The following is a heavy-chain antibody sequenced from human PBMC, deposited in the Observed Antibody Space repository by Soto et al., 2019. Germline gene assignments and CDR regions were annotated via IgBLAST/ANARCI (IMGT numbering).Heavy chain of an antibody. J-gene: IGHJ4*02. CDR2: ISSNGGST. Sequence: PGGSLRLSCSASGFTFSSYAMHWVRQAPGKGLEYVSAISSNGGSTYYADSVKGRFTISRDNSKNTLYLQMSSLRAEDTAVYYCVKPHYYDSSGYSSYFDYWGQGTLVTVSS. CDR3: VKPHYYDSSGYSSYFDY. V-gene: IGHV3-64D*06. CDR1: GFTFSSYA. D-gene: IGHD3-22*01.